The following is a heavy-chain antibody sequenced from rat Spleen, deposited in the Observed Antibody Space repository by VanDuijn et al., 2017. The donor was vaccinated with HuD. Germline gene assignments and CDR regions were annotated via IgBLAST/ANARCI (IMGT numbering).Heavy chain of an antibody. J-gene: IGHJ4*01. CDR2: ISSGGHT. Sequence: QVRLKESGPGLMQPSQTLSLTCTVSGFSLTSNAVSWVRQPPGKGLEWIATISSGGHTYYNSALKSRLNISRDTSKSQVILTMNSLQTDDTAVYYCAVITIAAIGVMDAWGQGASVTVSS. V-gene: IGHV2S12*01. D-gene: IGHD1-2*01. CDR1: GFSLTSNA. CDR3: AVITIAAIGVMDA.